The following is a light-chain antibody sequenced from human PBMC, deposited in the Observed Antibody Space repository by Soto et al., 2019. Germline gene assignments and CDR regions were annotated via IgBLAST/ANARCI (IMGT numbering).Light chain of an antibody. J-gene: IGKJ1*01. V-gene: IGKV3-15*01. CDR1: QNIGTN. Sequence: QSRATLSKSPGERAILSCRASQNIGTNLVWYQQKPGQAPRLLLYGASTRATGGPARCSGSGSGPDFTLTVSSLQSEDFAAYYCQQHHNWPPWSFGLGTKVDIK. CDR3: QQHHNWPPWS. CDR2: GAS.